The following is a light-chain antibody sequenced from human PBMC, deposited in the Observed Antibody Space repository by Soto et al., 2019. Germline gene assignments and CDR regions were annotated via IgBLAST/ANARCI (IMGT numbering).Light chain of an antibody. Sequence: IVMTQSPVTLSVSPGERATLSCRASQSISSNLAWYQQKPCRAPRLLIHGASTRATVIPARFSGSGSGTEFSLSISSLQSEDFAEYYCQQYNNWPLTFGGGTKVELK. CDR3: QQYNNWPLT. CDR1: QSISSN. CDR2: GAS. V-gene: IGKV3-15*01. J-gene: IGKJ4*01.